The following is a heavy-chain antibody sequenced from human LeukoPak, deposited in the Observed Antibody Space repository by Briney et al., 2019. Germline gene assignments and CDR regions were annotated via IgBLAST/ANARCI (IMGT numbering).Heavy chain of an antibody. V-gene: IGHV3-48*01. D-gene: IGHD3-22*01. CDR2: ISSSSSTI. CDR1: GFTFSSYS. CDR3: AREGSYDSSGYYPLDAFDI. J-gene: IGHJ3*02. Sequence: GGSLRLSCAASGFTFSSYSMNWVRQAPGKGLEWVSYISSSSSTIYYADSVKGRFTISRDNAKNSLYLQMNSLRAEDTAVYYCAREGSYDSSGYYPLDAFDIWGQGTMVTVSS.